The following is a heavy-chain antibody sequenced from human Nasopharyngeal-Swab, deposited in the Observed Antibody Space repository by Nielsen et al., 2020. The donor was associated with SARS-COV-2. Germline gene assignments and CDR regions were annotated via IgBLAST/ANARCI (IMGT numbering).Heavy chain of an antibody. D-gene: IGHD6-6*01. CDR3: ARQSISDYYYGMDV. V-gene: IGHV4-34*01. CDR1: GGSFSGYY. CDR2: IYYSGST. Sequence: SETLSLTCAVYGGSFSGYYWSWIRQPPGKGLEWIGSIYYSGSTYYNPSLKSRVTISVDTSKNQFSLKLSSVTAADTAVYYCARQSISDYYYGMDVWGQGTTVTVSS. J-gene: IGHJ6*02.